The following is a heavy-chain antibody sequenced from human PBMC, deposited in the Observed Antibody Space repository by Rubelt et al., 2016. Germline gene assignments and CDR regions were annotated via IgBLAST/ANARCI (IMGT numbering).Heavy chain of an antibody. CDR3: TTDRYYYDSSGFPWFDP. CDR2: ISSSSSYT. D-gene: IGHD3-22*01. CDR1: GFTFSDYY. J-gene: IGHJ5*02. Sequence: QVQLVESGGGLVKPGGSLRLSRAASGFTFSDYYMSWIRQAPGKGLEWVSYISSSSSYTNYADSVKGRFTISRDNAKNSLYLQMNSLRAEDTAVYYCTTDRYYYDSSGFPWFDPWGQGTLVTVSS. V-gene: IGHV3-11*06.